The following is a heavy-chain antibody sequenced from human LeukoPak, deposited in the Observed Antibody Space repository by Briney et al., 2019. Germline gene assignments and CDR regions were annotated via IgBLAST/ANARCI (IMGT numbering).Heavy chain of an antibody. CDR3: ASLYSRRYSGSYRSFDY. V-gene: IGHV4-34*01. D-gene: IGHD1-26*01. Sequence: SETLSLTCAVYGGSFSGYYWSWIRQPPGKGLEWIGEINHSGSTNYNPSLKSRVTISVDTSKNQFSLKLSSVPAADTAVYYCASLYSRRYSGSYRSFDYWGEGTLVTVSS. J-gene: IGHJ4*02. CDR1: GGSFSGYY. CDR2: INHSGST.